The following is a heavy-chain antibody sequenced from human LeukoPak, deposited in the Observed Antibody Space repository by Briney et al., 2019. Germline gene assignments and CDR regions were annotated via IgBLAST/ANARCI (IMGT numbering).Heavy chain of an antibody. J-gene: IGHJ4*02. D-gene: IGHD3-10*01. CDR2: IYYSGST. CDR1: GGSISRHY. Sequence: SETLSLTCTVSGGSISRHYWSWIRQPPGKGLEWIGNIYYSGSTKYNPSLKSPVTISVDTSKNQFTLKLSSVTAADTAVYYCAGDGGSGLFDYWGQGILVTVSS. V-gene: IGHV4-59*11. CDR3: AGDGGSGLFDY.